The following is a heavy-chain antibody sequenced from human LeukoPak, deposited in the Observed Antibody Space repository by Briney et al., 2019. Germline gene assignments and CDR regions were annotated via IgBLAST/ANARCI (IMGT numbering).Heavy chain of an antibody. CDR3: ARSVVVVPAAMNWFDP. V-gene: IGHV4-59*12. J-gene: IGHJ5*02. Sequence: SETLSLTCSISGDSISTYYWSWIRQPPGEGLEWIAYIYYSGSTGYNPSLKSRATISVDTSKNQFSLKLNSVTAADTAVYYCARSVVVVPAAMNWFDPWGQGTLVTVSS. CDR2: IYYSGST. D-gene: IGHD2-2*01. CDR1: GDSISTYY.